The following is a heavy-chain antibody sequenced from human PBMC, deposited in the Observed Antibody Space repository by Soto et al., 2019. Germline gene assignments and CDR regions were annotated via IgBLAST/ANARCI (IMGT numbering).Heavy chain of an antibody. CDR2: LYTEGTT. D-gene: IGHD3-16*01. Sequence: GGSLRLSCVASGLTVSHNYMAWVRQAPEMGLEWVSILYTEGTTYYANSVKGRFTISRDSSKNTLFLQMDSLRAEDTAVYYCVRPRPSGENYGMDVWGQGTTVTVAS. CDR3: VRPRPSGENYGMDV. V-gene: IGHV3-53*01. J-gene: IGHJ6*02. CDR1: GLTVSHNY.